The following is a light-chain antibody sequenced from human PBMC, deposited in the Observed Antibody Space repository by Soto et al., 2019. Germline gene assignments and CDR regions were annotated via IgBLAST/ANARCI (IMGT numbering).Light chain of an antibody. CDR2: HAS. CDR1: RSLSSDY. CDR3: QQYGSSPRT. J-gene: IGKJ5*01. V-gene: IGKV3-20*01. Sequence: IVLMQSPYTLSLSPGERATLSCRASRSLSSDYLAWYQQKPGQAPRLLFYHASRRATGTPDRFSVSGSGTDFTLTISRLEPEDFAVYDCQQYGSSPRTFGQGTRLEIK.